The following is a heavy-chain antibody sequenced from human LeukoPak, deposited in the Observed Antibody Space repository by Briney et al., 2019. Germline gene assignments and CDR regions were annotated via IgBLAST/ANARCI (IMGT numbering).Heavy chain of an antibody. D-gene: IGHD3-22*01. CDR2: INWNGGST. Sequence: GGSLRLSCAASGFTLDDYGMSWVRQAPGKGLEWVSGINWNGGSTGYADSVKGRFTISRDNAKNSLYLQMNSLRAEDTALYYCARDSEVYYYASSGYALNYWGQGTLVTVSS. J-gene: IGHJ4*02. V-gene: IGHV3-20*04. CDR1: GFTLDDYG. CDR3: ARDSEVYYYASSGYALNY.